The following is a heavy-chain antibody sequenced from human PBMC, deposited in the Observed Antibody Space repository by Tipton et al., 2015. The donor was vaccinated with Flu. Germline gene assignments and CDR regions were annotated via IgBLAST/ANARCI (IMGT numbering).Heavy chain of an antibody. J-gene: IGHJ4*02. CDR1: GYTFFRYS. Sequence: QVQLVQSGAEVKKPGASVKISCKTSGYTFFRYSLNWVRQAPGQGLEWLGWISTYTGHTNYTQKFQGRVSMTTDTSTSTAYMELRRLRSDDTAIYYCARIGSSGTSSHWGQGTQVTVSS. V-gene: IGHV1-18*01. CDR3: ARIGSSGTSSH. D-gene: IGHD1-14*01. CDR2: ISTYTGHT.